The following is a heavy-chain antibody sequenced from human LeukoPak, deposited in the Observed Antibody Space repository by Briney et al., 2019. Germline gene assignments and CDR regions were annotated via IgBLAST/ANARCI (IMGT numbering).Heavy chain of an antibody. V-gene: IGHV3-30*18. CDR1: GFTFSSYG. J-gene: IGHJ6*04. CDR3: AKDRGHGSRRGGATPDYYYYGMDV. Sequence: GRSLRLSCAASGFTFSSYGMHWVRQAPGKGLEWVAVISYDGSNKYYADSVKGRFTISRDNSKNTLYLQMNSLRAEDTAVYYCAKDRGHGSRRGGATPDYYYYGMDVWGKGTTVTVSS. D-gene: IGHD1-26*01. CDR2: ISYDGSNK.